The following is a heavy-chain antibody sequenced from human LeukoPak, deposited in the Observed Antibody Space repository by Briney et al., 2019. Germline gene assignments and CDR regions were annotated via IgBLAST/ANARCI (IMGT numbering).Heavy chain of an antibody. CDR3: ARDPAQWGLG. J-gene: IGHJ4*02. Sequence: GGALRLSCAACGCTYRRYWMSWVRQAPGKGLEWVANIKQDGSQQYYMDSVKGRFTISRDNAKNSLFLQMNSLRAEDTAGYYCARDPAQWGLGGGQGTLITASS. D-gene: IGHD2-21*02. CDR2: IKQDGSQQ. V-gene: IGHV3-7*04. CDR1: GCTYRRYW.